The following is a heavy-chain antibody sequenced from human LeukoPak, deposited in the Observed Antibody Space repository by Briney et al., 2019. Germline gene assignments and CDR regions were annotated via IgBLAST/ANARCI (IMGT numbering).Heavy chain of an antibody. CDR1: GFTFSSYW. D-gene: IGHD3-22*01. J-gene: IGHJ4*02. V-gene: IGHV3-74*01. CDR2: INGDGRNI. Sequence: GGSLRLSCVASGFTFSSYWMHWVRQDPRKGLVWVSRINGDGRNINYADSVRGRFTISRDNAKNTLYLQMNTLRVEDTAVYYCAAQIAHYEGSFSVFDYWGQGTLVTVSS. CDR3: AAQIAHYEGSFSVFDY.